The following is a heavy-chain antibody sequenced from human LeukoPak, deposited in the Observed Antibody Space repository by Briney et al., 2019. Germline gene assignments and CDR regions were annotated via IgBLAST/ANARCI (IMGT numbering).Heavy chain of an antibody. D-gene: IGHD4-23*01. J-gene: IGHJ5*02. CDR3: ARYGGDSEGNWFDP. V-gene: IGHV4-30-4*08. CDR2: IYYSGST. Sequence: SETLSLXCTVSGGSISGGNYYWSWIRQPPGKGLEWIGYIYYSGSTYYNPSLKSRLTISVDTSKNQFSLKLSSVTAADTAVYYCARYGGDSEGNWFDPWGQGTLVTVSS. CDR1: GGSISGGNYY.